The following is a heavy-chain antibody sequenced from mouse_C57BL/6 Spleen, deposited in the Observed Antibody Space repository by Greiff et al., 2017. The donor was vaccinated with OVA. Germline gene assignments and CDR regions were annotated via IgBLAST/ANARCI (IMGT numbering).Heavy chain of an antibody. CDR1: GFSFNTYA. CDR2: IRSKSNNYAT. D-gene: IGHD2-4*01. V-gene: IGHV10-1*01. CDR3: VRQNYDSYAMDY. Sequence: EVQRVESGGGLVQPKGSLKLSCAASGFSFNTYAMNWVRQAPGKGLEWVARIRSKSNNYATYYADSVKDRFTISRDDSESMLYLQMNNLKTEDTAMYYCVRQNYDSYAMDYWGQGTSVTVSS. J-gene: IGHJ4*01.